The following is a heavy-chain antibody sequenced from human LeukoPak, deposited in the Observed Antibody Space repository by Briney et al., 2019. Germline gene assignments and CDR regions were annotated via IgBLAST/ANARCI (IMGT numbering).Heavy chain of an antibody. CDR1: GGSISSSSYY. CDR3: AGVVQLWLPFDY. CDR2: IYYSGST. J-gene: IGHJ4*02. D-gene: IGHD5-18*01. V-gene: IGHV4-39*07. Sequence: SETLSLTCTVSGGSISSSSYYWGWIRQPPGKGLEWIGSIYYSGSTYYNPSLKSRVTISVDTSKNQFSLKLSSVTAADTAVYYCAGVVQLWLPFDYWGQGTLVTVSS.